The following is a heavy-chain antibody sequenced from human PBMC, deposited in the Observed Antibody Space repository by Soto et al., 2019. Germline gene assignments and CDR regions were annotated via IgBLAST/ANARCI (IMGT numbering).Heavy chain of an antibody. CDR1: GFTFSDYY. Sequence: GGSLRLSCAASGFTFSDYYMSWIRQAPGKGLEWVSYISSSGSTIYYADSVKGRFTISRDNAKNSLYLQMNSLRAEDTAVYYCAKSLVVPAAIDSREFHYYYYYMDVWGKGTTVTVSS. CDR2: ISSSGSTI. J-gene: IGHJ6*03. D-gene: IGHD2-2*01. V-gene: IGHV3-11*01. CDR3: AKSLVVPAAIDSREFHYYYYYMDV.